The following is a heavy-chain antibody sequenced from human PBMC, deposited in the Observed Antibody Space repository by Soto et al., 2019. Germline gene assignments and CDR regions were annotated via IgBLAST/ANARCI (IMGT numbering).Heavy chain of an antibody. D-gene: IGHD6-19*01. V-gene: IGHV3-48*02. CDR2: ISSSSSTI. CDR3: VREISVAGGHFYY. J-gene: IGHJ4*02. Sequence: PGGSLRLSCTASGFTFSSYGMNWVRQAPGKGLEWVSSISSSSSTIYYADSVRGRFTISRDNAKNSLYLQMNSLRDEDTAVYYCVREISVAGGHFYYWGQGTLVTVSS. CDR1: GFTFSSYG.